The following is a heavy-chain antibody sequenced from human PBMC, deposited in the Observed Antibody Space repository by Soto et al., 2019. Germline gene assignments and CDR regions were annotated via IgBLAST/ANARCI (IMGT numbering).Heavy chain of an antibody. J-gene: IGHJ4*02. CDR3: ARGSYYYDGSGYYHY. Sequence: QVQLQESGPGLVKPSQTLSLTCTVSGGSISSGDYYWSWIRQPPGKSLGWIGYIHYRGSTYSNPYLQIPVTSSVDTSKHQFSLKLSAVTAADTAVYYCARGSYYYDGSGYYHYWGQGILVIFSS. D-gene: IGHD3-22*01. CDR1: GGSISSGDYY. V-gene: IGHV4-30-4*01. CDR2: IHYRGST.